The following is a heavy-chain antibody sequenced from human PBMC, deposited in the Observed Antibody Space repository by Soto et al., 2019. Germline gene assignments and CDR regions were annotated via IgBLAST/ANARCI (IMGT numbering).Heavy chain of an antibody. CDR3: ATQLATSQDAFDV. D-gene: IGHD2-2*01. V-gene: IGHV5-51*01. Sequence: GESLKISCQGSGYSFTVYWIGWVRQMPGKGLEWVGIIYPGGDSDTRYSPSFQGQVIISADKSINTAYLQWSSLKASDTAMYYCATQLATSQDAFDVWGLGTMVTVSS. CDR2: IYPGGDSDT. CDR1: GYSFTVYW. J-gene: IGHJ3*01.